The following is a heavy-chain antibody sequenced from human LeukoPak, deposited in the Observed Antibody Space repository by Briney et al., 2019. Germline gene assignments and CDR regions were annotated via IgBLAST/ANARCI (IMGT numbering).Heavy chain of an antibody. D-gene: IGHD6-19*01. Sequence: PGGSLRLSCAASGFTFSSYAMSWVRQAPGKGLEWVSAISGSGGSTYYADSVKGRFTISRDNSKNTLYLQMNSLRAEDTAVYYYANAIAVAGPNFDYWGQGTLVTVSS. V-gene: IGHV3-23*01. CDR3: ANAIAVAGPNFDY. CDR1: GFTFSSYA. CDR2: ISGSGGST. J-gene: IGHJ4*02.